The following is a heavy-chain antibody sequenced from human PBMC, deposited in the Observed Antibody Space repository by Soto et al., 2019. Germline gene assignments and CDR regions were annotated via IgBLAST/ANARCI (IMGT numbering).Heavy chain of an antibody. CDR1: GFTVTNSY. D-gene: IGHD2-2*03. Sequence: EVQLVESGGGLVQPGQSLRLSCGGSGFTVTNSYMGWVRQAPGKGLEWVAIINQNEAEKFYVDSVKGRFTVSRDNAKNSVFLEMNSLRGEDTAVYYCARGDGWILSRWGQGTLVTVSS. J-gene: IGHJ4*02. V-gene: IGHV3-7*04. CDR3: ARGDGWILSR. CDR2: INQNEAEK.